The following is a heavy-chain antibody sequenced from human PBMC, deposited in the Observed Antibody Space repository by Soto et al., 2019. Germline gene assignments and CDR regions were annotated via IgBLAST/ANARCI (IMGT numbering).Heavy chain of an antibody. J-gene: IGHJ4*02. CDR3: ATAWGLSGSYYISSAYYFDY. V-gene: IGHV3-30*03. CDR1: GFTFSSYG. Sequence: QVQLVESGGGVVQPGRSLRLSCVASGFTFSSYGMHWVRQAPGKGLEWVAIISYDGSNTYSADSVKGRFTISRDKSKNTLSLQMNSLRAEDTSVYYWATAWGLSGSYYISSAYYFDYWGQGTLVTVSS. D-gene: IGHD1-26*01. CDR2: ISYDGSNT.